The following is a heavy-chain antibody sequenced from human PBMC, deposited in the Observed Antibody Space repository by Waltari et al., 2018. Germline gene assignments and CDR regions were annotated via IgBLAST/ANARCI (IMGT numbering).Heavy chain of an antibody. CDR3: ARSYSSSWYGNAFDI. CDR2: IYHSGST. D-gene: IGHD6-13*01. Sequence: QVQLQESGPGLVKPSETLSLTCAVSGYSISSGYYWGWIRQPPGKGLEWIGSIYHSGSTYYNPSLKSRVTISVDTSKNQFSLKLSSVTAADTAMYYCARSYSSSWYGNAFDIWGQGTMVTVSS. J-gene: IGHJ3*02. V-gene: IGHV4-38-2*01. CDR1: GYSISSGYY.